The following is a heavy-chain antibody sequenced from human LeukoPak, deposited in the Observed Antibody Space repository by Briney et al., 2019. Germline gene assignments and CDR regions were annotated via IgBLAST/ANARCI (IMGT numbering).Heavy chain of an antibody. Sequence: KTSETLSLTCTVSGGSIGSSSYYWGWIRQPPGKGLEWIGSIYYSGSTYYNPSLKSRVTISVDTSKTQSSLRLSSVTAADTAVYYCARGTYYYVSGTYYGYIDVWGKGTTVTISS. D-gene: IGHD3-10*01. CDR1: GGSIGSSSYY. CDR2: IYYSGST. J-gene: IGHJ6*03. V-gene: IGHV4-39*07. CDR3: ARGTYYYVSGTYYGYIDV.